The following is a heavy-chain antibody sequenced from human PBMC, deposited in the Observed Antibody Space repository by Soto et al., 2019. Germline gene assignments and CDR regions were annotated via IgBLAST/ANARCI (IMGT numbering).Heavy chain of an antibody. CDR2: INPNSGGT. D-gene: IGHD6-13*01. V-gene: IGHV1-2*04. CDR3: ARGFTQQQLGIDY. J-gene: IGHJ4*02. CDR1: GYTFTGYY. Sequence: GASVKVSCKASGYTFTGYYMHWVRQAPGQGLEWMGWINPNSGGTNYAQKFQGWVTMTRDTSISTAYMELSRLRSDDTAVYYCARGFTQQQLGIDYWGQGTLVTVSS.